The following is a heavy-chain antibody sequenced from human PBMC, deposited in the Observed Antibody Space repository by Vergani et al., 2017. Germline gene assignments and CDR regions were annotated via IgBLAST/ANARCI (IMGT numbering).Heavy chain of an antibody. J-gene: IGHJ6*03. Sequence: VKLEESGGGVVQPGRSLRLSCAASGFTFSNYWMQWVRQAPGKGLMWVSRINSDGDSTSYADSVKGRFTISRDNAKNTLYLQMDSLRAEDTAVYYCARDEWELLDYFYYMDVWGKGTTVTVSS. CDR1: GFTFSNYW. D-gene: IGHD1-26*01. CDR3: ARDEWELLDYFYYMDV. CDR2: INSDGDST. V-gene: IGHV3-74*01.